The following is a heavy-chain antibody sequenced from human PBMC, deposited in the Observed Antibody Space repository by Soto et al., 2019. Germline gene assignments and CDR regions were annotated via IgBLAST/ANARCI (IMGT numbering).Heavy chain of an antibody. CDR2: VCSSGST. Sequence: RSETLSLTSYGSGGPXSNFCCTGIRQSPWEGLEAIAYVCSSGSTTYNPSRERRVAISLDTSKTQFSLRLTSVTAADTAVYFCARVRTESPGLDYWGEGTLVTVSS. D-gene: IGHD2-21*02. V-gene: IGHV4-59*12. J-gene: IGHJ4*02. CDR3: ARVRTESPGLDY. CDR1: GGPXSNFC.